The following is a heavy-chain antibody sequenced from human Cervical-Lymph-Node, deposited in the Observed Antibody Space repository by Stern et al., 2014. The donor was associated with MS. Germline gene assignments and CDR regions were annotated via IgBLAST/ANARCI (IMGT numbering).Heavy chain of an antibody. J-gene: IGHJ6*02. CDR3: MGVGDAMHV. CDR2: MSFVGGNK. V-gene: IGHV3-30*03. Sequence: VLLVEYGGGGVQPGRSLTLSCAASGFRLSNSAMHWVRQAPGKGLEWVAVMSFVGGNKKYGDSVKGRFSISRDMANNTLFLQMNSLRLEDTAVYYCMGVGDAMHVWGQGTTVIVSS. CDR1: GFRLSNSA.